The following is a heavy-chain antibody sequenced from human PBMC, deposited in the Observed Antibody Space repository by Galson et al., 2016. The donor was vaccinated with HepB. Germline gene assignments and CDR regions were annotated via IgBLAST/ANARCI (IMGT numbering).Heavy chain of an antibody. V-gene: IGHV3-30*18. Sequence: SLRLSCAASGFTFSDYGMHWVRQAPGKGLEWVAVISDDEVSNHYADSVKGRFTISRDNSKHTQYLQMNSLGAEDTAVYYCVKDYLGGGSCFPTDSWGQGTLVTVSS. J-gene: IGHJ4*02. D-gene: IGHD2-15*01. CDR2: ISDDEVSN. CDR3: VKDYLGGGSCFPTDS. CDR1: GFTFSDYG.